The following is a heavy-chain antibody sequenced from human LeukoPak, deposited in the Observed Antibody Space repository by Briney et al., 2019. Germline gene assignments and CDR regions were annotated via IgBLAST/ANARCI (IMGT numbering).Heavy chain of an antibody. CDR3: ARGGEPLAQTYYSDY. D-gene: IGHD1-14*01. CDR2: IYYSGST. CDR1: GGSISSYY. V-gene: IGHV4-59*01. J-gene: IGHJ4*02. Sequence: SETLSLTCTVSGGSISSYYWSWIRQPPGKGLEWIGYIYYSGSTNYNPSLKSRVTISVDTSKNQFSLKLSSVTAADTAVYYCARGGEPLAQTYYSDYWGQGTLVTVSS.